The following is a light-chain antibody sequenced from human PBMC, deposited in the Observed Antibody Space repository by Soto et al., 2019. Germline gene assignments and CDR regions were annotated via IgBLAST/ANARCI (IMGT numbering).Light chain of an antibody. CDR2: DVT. Sequence: QSALTQPASVSGSPGQSITISCTGTSSDVGGYDHVSWYQQHPGKDPKLIIYDVTVRPSGISRRFSGSKSDNTASLAVSGIQPEDEADYYCSSYTNKDTLLFGGGTKLTVL. CDR1: SSDVGGYDH. CDR3: SSYTNKDTLL. V-gene: IGLV2-14*03. J-gene: IGLJ3*02.